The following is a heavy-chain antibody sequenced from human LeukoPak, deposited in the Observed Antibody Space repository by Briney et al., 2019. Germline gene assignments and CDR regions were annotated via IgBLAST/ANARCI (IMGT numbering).Heavy chain of an antibody. Sequence: SETLSLTCAVYGGSFSGYYWSWIRQPPGKGLEWIGEINHSGSTNYNPSLKSRVTISVDTSKNQFSLKLSSVTAADTAVYYCAREDDYDSSGYYYEPSEYFQHWGQGTQVTVSS. CDR2: INHSGST. CDR1: GGSFSGYY. CDR3: AREDDYDSSGYYYEPSEYFQH. J-gene: IGHJ1*01. D-gene: IGHD3-22*01. V-gene: IGHV4-34*01.